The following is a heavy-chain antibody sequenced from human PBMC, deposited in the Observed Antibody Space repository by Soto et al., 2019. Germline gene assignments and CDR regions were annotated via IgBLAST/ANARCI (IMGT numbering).Heavy chain of an antibody. V-gene: IGHV1-69*13. J-gene: IGHJ1*01. CDR3: ARGWNDFPH. Sequence: SVKVSCKASGGTFSSYAISWVRQAPGQGLECMGGIIPVFGTANYAQKFQGRVTINADESTSTVYMELSSLRSEDTAVYYCARGWNDFPHWGQGTLVTVST. CDR1: GGTFSSYA. D-gene: IGHD1-1*01. CDR2: IIPVFGTA.